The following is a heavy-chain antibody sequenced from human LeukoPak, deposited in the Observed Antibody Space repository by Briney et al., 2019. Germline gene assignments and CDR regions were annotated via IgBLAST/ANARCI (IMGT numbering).Heavy chain of an antibody. D-gene: IGHD6-13*01. V-gene: IGHV4-39*07. CDR2: IYYSGSP. Sequence: SETLSLTCTVSGGSISSSSYYWGWIRQPPGKGLEWIGSIYYSGSPYYNPSLKRRVTISVDTSKNQFSLKLSSVTAADTAVYYCARVRPRYSSSWPHAFDIWGQGTMVTVSS. CDR3: ARVRPRYSSSWPHAFDI. CDR1: GGSISSSSYY. J-gene: IGHJ3*02.